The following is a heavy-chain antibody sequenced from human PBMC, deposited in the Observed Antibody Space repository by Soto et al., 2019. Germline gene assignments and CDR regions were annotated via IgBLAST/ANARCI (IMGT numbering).Heavy chain of an antibody. CDR1: GFTFSSYS. CDR2: ISSSSSYI. J-gene: IGHJ3*02. CDR3: ARGQDIVVVVAAMEGFDAFDI. D-gene: IGHD2-15*01. V-gene: IGHV3-21*01. Sequence: GGSLRLSCAASGFTFSSYSMNWVRQAPGKGLEWVSSISSSSSYIYYADSVKGRFTISRDNAKNSLYLQMNSLRAEDTAVYYCARGQDIVVVVAAMEGFDAFDIWGQGTMVTVSS.